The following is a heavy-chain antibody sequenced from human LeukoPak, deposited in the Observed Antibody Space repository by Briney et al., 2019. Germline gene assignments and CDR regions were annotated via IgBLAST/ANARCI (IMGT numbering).Heavy chain of an antibody. Sequence: SETLSLTCTVSGGSISSSSYYWDWIRQPPGKGLEWIGNLYDSGSTHYNPSLRSRVTISADTSKNQFSLKLNSVTAADTAVYYCVTEPGYCTGGRCYGGWFDPWGQGTLVTVSS. CDR3: VTEPGYCTGGRCYGGWFDP. CDR2: LYDSGST. J-gene: IGHJ5*02. CDR1: GGSISSSSYY. D-gene: IGHD2-15*01. V-gene: IGHV4-39*02.